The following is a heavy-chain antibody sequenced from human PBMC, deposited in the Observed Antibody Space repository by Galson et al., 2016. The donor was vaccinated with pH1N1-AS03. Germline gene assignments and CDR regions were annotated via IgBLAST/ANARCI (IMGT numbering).Heavy chain of an antibody. CDR3: ARHASPTILSYHFDS. D-gene: IGHD1-26*01. J-gene: IGHJ4*02. CDR1: GYLFTNYW. Sequence: GAEVKQPGESLKISCKASGYLFTNYWIAWVRQMPGKGLEWMGIIYPSDSDARYSPSFQGQVTFSADKSTSTAYLHLTTLKAADSAIYYCARHASPTILSYHFDSWGRGTLVTVSS. CDR2: IYPSDSDA. V-gene: IGHV5-51*01.